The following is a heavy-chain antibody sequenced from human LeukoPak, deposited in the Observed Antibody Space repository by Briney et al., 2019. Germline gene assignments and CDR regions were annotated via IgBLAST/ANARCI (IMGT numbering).Heavy chain of an antibody. J-gene: IGHJ6*02. CDR2: IYYSGST. Sequence: KPSETLSLTCTVSGGSISSSSYSWGWIRQPPGKGLEWIGSIYYSGSTYYNPSLKSRVTISVDTSKNQFSLKLSSVTAADTAVYYCVVYYGSNSDGYYYYGMDVWGQGTTVTVSS. V-gene: IGHV4-39*07. D-gene: IGHD4-23*01. CDR1: GGSISSSSYS. CDR3: VVYYGSNSDGYYYYGMDV.